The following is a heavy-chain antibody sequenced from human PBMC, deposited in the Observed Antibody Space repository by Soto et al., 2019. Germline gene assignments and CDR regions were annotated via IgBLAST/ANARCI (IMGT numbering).Heavy chain of an antibody. J-gene: IGHJ4*02. CDR2: ISGSGGST. V-gene: IGHV3-23*01. CDR3: AKSAVVGYQLLFSYFDY. CDR1: GFTFSSYA. Sequence: PGGSLRLSCAASGFTFSSYAMHWVRQAPGKGLEWVSAISGSGGSTYYADSVKGRFTISRDNSKNTLYLQMNSLRAEDTAVYYCAKSAVVGYQLLFSYFDYWGQGTLVTVSS. D-gene: IGHD2-2*01.